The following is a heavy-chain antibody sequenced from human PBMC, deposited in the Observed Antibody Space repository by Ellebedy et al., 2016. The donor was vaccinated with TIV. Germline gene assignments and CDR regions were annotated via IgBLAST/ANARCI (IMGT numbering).Heavy chain of an antibody. D-gene: IGHD6-19*01. J-gene: IGHJ5*02. CDR3: ARHQGWYGPSPALDL. V-gene: IGHV3-74*01. CDR1: GFTFSNAW. Sequence: GESLKISCAASGFTFSNAWMNWVRQAPGKGLVWVSRINSDGSSTTYADSVKGRFTISRDNAKNTLYLQMNSLRAEDTAVYYCARHQGWYGPSPALDLWGQGTLVTVSS. CDR2: INSDGSST.